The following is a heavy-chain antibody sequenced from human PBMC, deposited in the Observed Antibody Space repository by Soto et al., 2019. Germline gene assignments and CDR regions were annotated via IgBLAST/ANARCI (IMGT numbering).Heavy chain of an antibody. V-gene: IGHV1-24*01. CDR2: FDPEDGET. J-gene: IGHJ6*02. CDR1: GYTLTELS. Sequence: QVQLVQSGAEVKKPGASVKVSCKVSGYTLTELSMHWVRQAPGKGLEWMGGFDPEDGETIYAQKFQGRVTMTEDTSTDTAYMELSSLRSEDTAVYYCATMDYSGSYSAHYYYYGMDVWGQGTTVTVSS. D-gene: IGHD1-26*01. CDR3: ATMDYSGSYSAHYYYYGMDV.